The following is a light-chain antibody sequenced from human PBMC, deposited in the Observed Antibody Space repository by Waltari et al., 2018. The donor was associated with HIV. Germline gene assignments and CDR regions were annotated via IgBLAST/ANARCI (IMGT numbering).Light chain of an antibody. CDR2: EVN. Sequence: QSALTQPASVSGSPGQSITISCTGPSSDVGRYNLVSWSQQYPGKAPKLIIYEVNKRPSGISNRFSGSKSGNTASLTISGLQAEDEADYYCCSYAGSRRVFGTGTKVTVL. CDR1: SSDVGRYNL. CDR3: CSYAGSRRV. V-gene: IGLV2-23*02. J-gene: IGLJ1*01.